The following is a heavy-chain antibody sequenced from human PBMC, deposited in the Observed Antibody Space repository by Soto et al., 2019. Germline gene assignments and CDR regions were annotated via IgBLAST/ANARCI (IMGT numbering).Heavy chain of an antibody. CDR1: GDSISSSHW. J-gene: IGHJ3*01. CDR3: ARVVLSITRGAFDA. V-gene: IGHV4-4*02. CDR2: ISHSGTA. D-gene: IGHD1-20*01. Sequence: QVHLQESGPGLVKPSGTLSLTCAVSGDSISSSHWWTWVRQSPGKGLEYIGEISHSGTANSNPSLKSRVTLSVDKSNNHFSLTLTSVTAADTAVYYCARVVLSITRGAFDAWGQGTPVTVSP.